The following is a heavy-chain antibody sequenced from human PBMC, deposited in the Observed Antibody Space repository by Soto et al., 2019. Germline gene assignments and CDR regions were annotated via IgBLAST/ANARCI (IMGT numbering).Heavy chain of an antibody. CDR1: GGSISSGDW. CDR3: ARGGCDPIFGPLDN. J-gene: IGHJ4*02. Sequence: PSETLSLTCAVSGGSISSGDWCWSWVRQSPGKGLEWIGEIYYSGSTTYNPSLKSRVTISADKSENQFSRRLSSVTAADTPIFFCARGGCDPIFGPLDNWGQGTPATVST. D-gene: IGHD2-21*02. CDR2: IYYSGST. V-gene: IGHV4-4*02.